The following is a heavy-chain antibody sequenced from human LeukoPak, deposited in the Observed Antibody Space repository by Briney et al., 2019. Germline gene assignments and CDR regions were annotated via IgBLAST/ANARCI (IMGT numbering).Heavy chain of an antibody. CDR1: GGSISSSSYY. CDR2: IYYSGST. Sequence: SETLSLTCTVSGGSISSSSYYWGWIRQPAGKGLEWIGSIYYSGSTYYNPSLKSRVTISVDTSKNQFSLKLSSVTAADTAVYYCARWARIAAADTSGRPRVYYFDYWGQGTLATVSS. J-gene: IGHJ4*02. V-gene: IGHV4-39*01. D-gene: IGHD6-13*01. CDR3: ARWARIAAADTSGRPRVYYFDY.